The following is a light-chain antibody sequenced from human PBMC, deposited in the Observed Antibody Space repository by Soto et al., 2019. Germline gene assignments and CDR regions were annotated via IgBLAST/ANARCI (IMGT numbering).Light chain of an antibody. Sequence: EIVMTQSPATLSVSPGERATLSCRASQSVTSNVAWYQQKPGQAPRLLIYDASTRATGIPARFRGSGSGTEFTLTISSLQSEDSAVYYCQQYNRWPPLTFGGGTKVEIK. V-gene: IGKV3D-15*01. CDR2: DAS. CDR3: QQYNRWPPLT. J-gene: IGKJ4*01. CDR1: QSVTSN.